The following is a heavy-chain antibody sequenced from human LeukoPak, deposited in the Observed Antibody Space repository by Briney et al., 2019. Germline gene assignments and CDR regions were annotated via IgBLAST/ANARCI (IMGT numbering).Heavy chain of an antibody. CDR3: ARGVDYYGSGSYSYYYYYMDV. CDR2: INHSGST. J-gene: IGHJ6*03. CDR1: GGSFSGYY. Sequence: SETLSLTCAVYGGSFSGYYWSWIRQPPGKGLEWIGEINHSGSTNYNPSLKSRDTISVDTSKNQFSLKLSSVTAADTAVYYCARGVDYYGSGSYSYYYYYMDVWGKGTTVTVSS. V-gene: IGHV4-34*01. D-gene: IGHD3-10*01.